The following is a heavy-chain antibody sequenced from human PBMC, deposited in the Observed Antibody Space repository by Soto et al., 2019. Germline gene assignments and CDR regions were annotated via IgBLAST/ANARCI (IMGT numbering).Heavy chain of an antibody. CDR2: IFYLGSS. Sequence: ASETLSLTCTVSGDSIISSDFYWGWVRQPPGKGLEWIGSIFYLGSSYYNPSLKSRVTMSVDTSKNQFSLRLRSVTAADTALYFFARHSLALRKNNWFDPWGQGIMVTVSS. CDR3: ARHSLALRKNNWFDP. J-gene: IGHJ5*02. V-gene: IGHV4-39*01. CDR1: GDSIISSDFY. D-gene: IGHD3-3*02.